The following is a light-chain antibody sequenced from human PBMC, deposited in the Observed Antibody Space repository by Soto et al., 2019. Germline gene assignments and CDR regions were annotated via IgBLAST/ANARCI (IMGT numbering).Light chain of an antibody. CDR2: EGS. V-gene: IGLV2-23*01. CDR1: SSDVGNYNL. J-gene: IGLJ3*02. Sequence: QSALTQPASVSGSPGQSITISCTGTSSDVGNYNLVSWYQQHPGKAPKLMIYEGSKRPSGVSNRFSGSKSGNTASLTISGLQAEDEADYYCCSDAGSSTWVFGGGTKLTVL. CDR3: CSDAGSSTWV.